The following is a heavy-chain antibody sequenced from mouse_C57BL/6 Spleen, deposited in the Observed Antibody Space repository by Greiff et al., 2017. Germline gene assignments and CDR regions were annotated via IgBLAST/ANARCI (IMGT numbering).Heavy chain of an antibody. CDR2: IYPRSGNT. CDR1: GYTFTSYG. J-gene: IGHJ4*01. V-gene: IGHV1-81*01. CDR3: ARCGNYSYYAMDY. Sequence: QVHVKQSGAELARPGASVKLSCKASGYTFTSYGISWVKQRTGQGLEWIGEIYPRSGNTYYNEKFKGKATLTADKSSSTAYMELRSLTSEDSAVYFCARCGNYSYYAMDYWGQGTSVTVSS. D-gene: IGHD2-1*01.